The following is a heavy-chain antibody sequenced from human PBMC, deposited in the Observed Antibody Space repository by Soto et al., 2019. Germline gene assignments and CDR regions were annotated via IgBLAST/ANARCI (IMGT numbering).Heavy chain of an antibody. D-gene: IGHD3-10*01. V-gene: IGHV1-3*01. J-gene: IGHJ4*02. CDR2: INAGNGNT. CDR1: GYTFTSYA. Sequence: ASVKVSCKASGYTFTSYAMHWVRQAPGQRLEWMGWINAGNGNTKYSQKFQGRVTITRDTSASTAYMELSSLRSEDTAVYYCARGWGYGSGSYPFEYWGQGTLVTVSS. CDR3: ARGWGYGSGSYPFEY.